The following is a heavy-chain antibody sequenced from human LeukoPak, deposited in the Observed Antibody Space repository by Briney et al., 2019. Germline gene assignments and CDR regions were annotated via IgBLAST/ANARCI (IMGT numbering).Heavy chain of an antibody. CDR2: INPSGGST. CDR3: ARGAAPTGTYNWFDP. J-gene: IGHJ5*02. D-gene: IGHD1-1*01. V-gene: IGHV1-46*01. CDR1: GYTFTSYY. Sequence: ASVKVSCKASGYTFTSYYMHWVRQAPGQGLEWMGIINPSGGSTSHAQKFQGRVTMTRDTSTSTVYMELSSLRSEDTAVYYCARGAAPTGTYNWFDPWGQGTLVTVSS.